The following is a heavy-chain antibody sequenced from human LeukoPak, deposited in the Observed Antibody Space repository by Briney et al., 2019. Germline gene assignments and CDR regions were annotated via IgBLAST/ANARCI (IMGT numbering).Heavy chain of an antibody. CDR2: INPNSGGT. J-gene: IGHJ5*01. D-gene: IGHD3-22*01. CDR3: ARGYRDSRGICLDS. Sequence: ASVKVSCKASGYTFTAYYIHWVRQAPGQGLEWMGWINPNSGGTKYAEKFQGRVTMTRDTSISTAYMELSRLTSDDTAIYFCARGYRDSRGICLDSWGQGTLVTVSS. V-gene: IGHV1-2*02. CDR1: GYTFTAYY.